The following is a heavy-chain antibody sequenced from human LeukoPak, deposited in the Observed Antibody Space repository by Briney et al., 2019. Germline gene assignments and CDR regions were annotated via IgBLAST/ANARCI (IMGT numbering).Heavy chain of an antibody. CDR2: MNPNSGNT. CDR3: ARGEGSGWYPLRDYYYYMDV. V-gene: IGHV1-8*01. Sequence: GASVKVSCKASGYTFTSYDINWVRQATGQGLEWMGWMNPNSGNTGYAQKFQGRVTITRNTSISTAYMELSSLRSEDTAVYYCARGEGSGWYPLRDYYYYMDVWGKGTTVTVSS. CDR1: GYTFTSYD. D-gene: IGHD6-19*01. J-gene: IGHJ6*03.